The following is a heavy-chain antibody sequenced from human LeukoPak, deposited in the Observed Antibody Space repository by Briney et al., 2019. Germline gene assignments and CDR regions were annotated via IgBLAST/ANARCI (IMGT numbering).Heavy chain of an antibody. Sequence: GGSLRLSCVDSGFTFTNAWMSWVRQAPGKGLEWIGRIKSKTDGETTNYAEPVRGRFTISRDDSKSAVYLQMNSLKIEDTAVYYCATDLGTYYHGSQRLIPIDYWGQGTLVTVSS. CDR3: ATDLGTYYHGSQRLIPIDY. V-gene: IGHV3-15*01. J-gene: IGHJ4*02. CDR2: IKSKTDGETT. D-gene: IGHD3-10*01. CDR1: GFTFTNAW.